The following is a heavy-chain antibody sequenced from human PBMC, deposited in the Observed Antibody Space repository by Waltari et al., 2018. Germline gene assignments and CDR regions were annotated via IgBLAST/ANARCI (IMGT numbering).Heavy chain of an antibody. CDR2: ISAYNGNT. Sequence: QVQLVQSEAEVKKPGASVRVSCKGSGYTFSSYGISWMRQAPGQGLEWMGWISAYNGNTKYVGKFRGRVTMTTDTSTSTAYMELTSLRSDDTAVYYCARVRDYRQYYYYYMDVWGKGTTVTVSS. D-gene: IGHD4-4*01. V-gene: IGHV1-18*01. J-gene: IGHJ6*03. CDR1: GYTFSSYG. CDR3: ARVRDYRQYYYYYMDV.